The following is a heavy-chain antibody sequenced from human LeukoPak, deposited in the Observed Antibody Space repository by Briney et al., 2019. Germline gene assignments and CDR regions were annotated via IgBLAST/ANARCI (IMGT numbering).Heavy chain of an antibody. V-gene: IGHV4-4*02. J-gene: IGHJ4*02. D-gene: IGHD5-18*01. Sequence: SRTLSLTCAVSGGSITYNYWWSWVRQPPGKGLEWIGDIYYTGTTKDNPSLKSRVSMSLDKSKNQFSLNLTSVTAADTALYYCARVGTAMHFDYWGQGTPVIVSS. CDR2: IYYTGTT. CDR1: GGSITYNYW. CDR3: ARVGTAMHFDY.